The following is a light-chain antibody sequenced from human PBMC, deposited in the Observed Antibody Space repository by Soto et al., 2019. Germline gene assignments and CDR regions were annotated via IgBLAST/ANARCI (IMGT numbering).Light chain of an antibody. Sequence: EIVLTQSPATLSLSPGDRATLSCRASQSIGIYLAWYQQTPGQSPRLLIYEASNRATGVPAKFSGTGSGTDFTLTISSLESEDFGIYYCQQRSTWPLTFGGVTRVEI. CDR2: EAS. CDR1: QSIGIY. CDR3: QQRSTWPLT. J-gene: IGKJ4*01. V-gene: IGKV3-11*01.